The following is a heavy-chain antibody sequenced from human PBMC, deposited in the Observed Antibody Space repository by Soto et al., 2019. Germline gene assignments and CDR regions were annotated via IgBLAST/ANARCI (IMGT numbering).Heavy chain of an antibody. Sequence: SETLSLTCTVSGGSISSYYWSWIRQPPGKGLEWIGYIYYSGSTNYNPSLKSRVTISVDTSKNQFSLKLSSVTAADTAVYYCARETTTNWNSGTNWFDPWGQGTLVTVSS. D-gene: IGHD1-7*01. CDR3: ARETTTNWNSGTNWFDP. CDR1: GGSISSYY. CDR2: IYYSGST. J-gene: IGHJ5*02. V-gene: IGHV4-59*01.